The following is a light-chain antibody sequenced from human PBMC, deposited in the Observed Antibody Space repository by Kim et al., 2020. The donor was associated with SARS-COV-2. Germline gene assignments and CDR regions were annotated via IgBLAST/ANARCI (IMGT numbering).Light chain of an antibody. V-gene: IGLV3-25*03. CDR3: QSADSSGTWV. J-gene: IGLJ3*02. CDR2: KDS. Sequence: VSPGKTARITCSGDAVPKEYAYWYQQKPGQAPVLVIYKDSERPSGIPERFSGSSSGTTVTLTISGVQAEDEADYYCQSADSSGTWVFGGGTQLTVL. CDR1: AVPKEY.